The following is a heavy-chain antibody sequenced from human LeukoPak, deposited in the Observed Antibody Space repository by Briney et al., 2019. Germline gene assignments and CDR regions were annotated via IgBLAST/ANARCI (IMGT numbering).Heavy chain of an antibody. V-gene: IGHV4-61*02. CDR1: GGSINSDTFY. D-gene: IGHD2-2*01. CDR3: ARQYCSSTSCKRGPYYYYMDV. CDR2: IYIDGRP. Sequence: SETLSLTCTVSGGSINSDTFYWSWIRQPAGKGLEWIRRIYIDGRPTYNPSLESRVTISLDTSKNQFSLNLYSVTAADTAVYYCARQYCSSTSCKRGPYYYYMDVWGKGTRSPSP. J-gene: IGHJ6*03.